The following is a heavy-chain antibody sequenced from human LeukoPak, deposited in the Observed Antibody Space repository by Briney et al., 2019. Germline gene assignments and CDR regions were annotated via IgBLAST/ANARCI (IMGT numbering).Heavy chain of an antibody. Sequence: ASVKVSCKASGYTFTSYGISWVRQAPGQGLEWMAWISAYNGNTNYPQKLQGRVTITTDTSTSPAYMELRSLRYDDTAVYYCARIYDFWSGYYTGMEVYWFAPWGEGTLVTVSS. V-gene: IGHV1-18*01. D-gene: IGHD3-3*01. CDR1: GYTFTSYG. CDR2: ISAYNGNT. J-gene: IGHJ5*02. CDR3: ARIYDFWSGYYTGMEVYWFAP.